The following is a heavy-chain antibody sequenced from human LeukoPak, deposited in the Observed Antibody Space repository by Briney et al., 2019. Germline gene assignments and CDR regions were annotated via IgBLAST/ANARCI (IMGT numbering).Heavy chain of an antibody. Sequence: GASVKVSCKASGYTFTDYYMHWVRPAPGQGLEWMGWINPNSGGTNYAQKFQGRVTMTRDTSISTAYMELSRLRSDDTAVYYCARDSSGYPNWFDPWGQGTLVTVSS. J-gene: IGHJ5*02. D-gene: IGHD3-22*01. V-gene: IGHV1-2*02. CDR2: INPNSGGT. CDR1: GYTFTDYY. CDR3: ARDSSGYPNWFDP.